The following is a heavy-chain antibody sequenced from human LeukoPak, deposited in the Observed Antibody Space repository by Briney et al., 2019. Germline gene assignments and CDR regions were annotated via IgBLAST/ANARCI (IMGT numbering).Heavy chain of an antibody. J-gene: IGHJ4*02. V-gene: IGHV3-30*04. CDR3: ARCGLPGMWLPPSY. CDR2: ISYDGSNK. D-gene: IGHD5-12*01. Sequence: GGSLRLSCAASGFTFSSYAMHWVRQAPGKGLEWVAVISYDGSNKYYADSVKGRFTIPRDNSKNTLYLQMNSLRAEDTAVYYCARCGLPGMWLPPSYWGQGTLVTVSS. CDR1: GFTFSSYA.